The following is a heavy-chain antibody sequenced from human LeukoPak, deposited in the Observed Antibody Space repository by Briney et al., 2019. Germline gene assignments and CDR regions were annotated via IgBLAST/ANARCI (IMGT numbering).Heavy chain of an antibody. CDR2: IYYSGST. CDR3: ARGVGRYYHDSSGPHYFDY. D-gene: IGHD3-22*01. V-gene: IGHV4-59*12. Sequence: SETLSLTCTVSGGSISSYYWSWIRQPPGKGPEWIGYIYYSGSTNYNPSLKSRVTISVDTSKNQFSLKLSSVTAADTAVYYCARGVGRYYHDSSGPHYFDYWGQGTLVTVSS. J-gene: IGHJ4*02. CDR1: GGSISSYY.